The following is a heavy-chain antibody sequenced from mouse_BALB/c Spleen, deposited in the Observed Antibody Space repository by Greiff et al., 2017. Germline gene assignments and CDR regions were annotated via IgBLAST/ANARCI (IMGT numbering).Heavy chain of an antibody. CDR1: GFSFTSYG. J-gene: IGHJ1*01. V-gene: IGHV2-4-1*01. CDR2: ICSGGST. CDR3: ARNCYGSSWYFDV. D-gene: IGHD1-1*01. Sequence: VQRVESGPGLVQPSQSLSITCTVSGFSFTSYGVHWVRPSPGKGLEWLGVICSGGSTDYHAAFISRLSISKDNSTSHAFLKMNSLQADDTAIYYCARNCYGSSWYFDVGGAGTTGTVSS.